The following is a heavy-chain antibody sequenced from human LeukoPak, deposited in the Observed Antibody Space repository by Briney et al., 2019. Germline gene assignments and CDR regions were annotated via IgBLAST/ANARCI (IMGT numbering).Heavy chain of an antibody. CDR3: ARGNYHNSSGYQDY. Sequence: PSETLSLTCTVSGASISSGYYYWTWIRQHPGKGLECIGYIYRNGNTHYHPSLKSRLTISLDTSENQFSLNLRSVTAADTAVYYCARGNYHNSSGYQDYWGQGTLVTVSS. V-gene: IGHV4-31*03. J-gene: IGHJ4*02. D-gene: IGHD3-22*01. CDR1: GASISSGYYY. CDR2: IYRNGNT.